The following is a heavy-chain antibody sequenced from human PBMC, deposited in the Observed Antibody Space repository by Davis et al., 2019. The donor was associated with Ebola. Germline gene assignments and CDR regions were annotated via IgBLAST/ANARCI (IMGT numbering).Heavy chain of an antibody. D-gene: IGHD1-26*01. CDR3: ALLDLSGSYYRDY. CDR1: GYTFTSYY. J-gene: IGHJ4*02. V-gene: IGHV1-46*01. Sequence: ASVKVSCKASGYTFTSYYMHWVRQAPGQGLEWMGIINPSGGSTSYAQKFQGRVTITRNTSISTAYMELSSLRSEDTAVYYCALLDLSGSYYRDYWGQGTLVTVSS. CDR2: INPSGGST.